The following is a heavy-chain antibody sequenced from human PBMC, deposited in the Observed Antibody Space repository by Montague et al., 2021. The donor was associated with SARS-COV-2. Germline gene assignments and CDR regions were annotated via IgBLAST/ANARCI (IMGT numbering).Heavy chain of an antibody. CDR1: GFSLSTSGMC. D-gene: IGHD1-26*01. CDR2: IDWDDDK. CDR3: ARMSAGATIAFDY. Sequence: PALVKPTQTLTLTCTSSGFSLSTSGMCVSWIRQPPGKALGWLARIDWDDDKYYSTSLKTRLTISKDTSKNQVVLTMTNMDPVDTATYYCARMSAGATIAFDYWGQGTLVTVSS. V-gene: IGHV2-70*11. J-gene: IGHJ4*02.